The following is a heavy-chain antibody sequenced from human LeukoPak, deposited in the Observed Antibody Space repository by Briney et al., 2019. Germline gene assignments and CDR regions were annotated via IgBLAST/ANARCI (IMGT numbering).Heavy chain of an antibody. V-gene: IGHV3-30-3*01. CDR2: ISYDGGNK. J-gene: IGHJ4*02. CDR3: ARGYSSSYYFDY. Sequence: GRSLRLSCAASGFTFSNYAIHWVRQAPGKGLEWVAVISYDGGNKYYADSVKGRFTISRDNSKNTVFLQMNSLRAEDTAVYYCARGYSSSYYFDYWGQGTLVTVSS. CDR1: GFTFSNYA. D-gene: IGHD6-19*01.